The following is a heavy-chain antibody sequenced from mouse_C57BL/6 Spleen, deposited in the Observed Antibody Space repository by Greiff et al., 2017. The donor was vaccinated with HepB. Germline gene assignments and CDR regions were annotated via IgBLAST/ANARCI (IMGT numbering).Heavy chain of an antibody. J-gene: IGHJ3*01. CDR3: AREGYALFAY. D-gene: IGHD2-2*01. Sequence: VKLMESGAELARPGASVKLSCKASGYTFTSYGISWVKQRTGQGLEWIGEIHPRSGNTYYNEKFKGKATLTADKSSSTAYMELRSLTSEDSAVYFCAREGYALFAYWGQGTLVTVSA. V-gene: IGHV1-81*01. CDR1: GYTFTSYG. CDR2: IHPRSGNT.